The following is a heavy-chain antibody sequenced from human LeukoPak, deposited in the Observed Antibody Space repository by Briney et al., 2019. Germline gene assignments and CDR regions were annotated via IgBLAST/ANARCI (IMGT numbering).Heavy chain of an antibody. CDR3: AREIGYSRDYFDY. CDR1: GDNFARKSAA. J-gene: IGHJ4*02. V-gene: IGHV6-1*01. D-gene: IGHD6-13*01. Sequence: SQTLSLTGAISGDNFARKSAAWNWFRQSPSRGLEWLGRTYYRSSWINEYAVSVESRIIITPDTSKNQFSLHLNSVTPEDMAVYYCAREIGYSRDYFDYWGQGTLVTVSS. CDR2: TYYRSSWIN.